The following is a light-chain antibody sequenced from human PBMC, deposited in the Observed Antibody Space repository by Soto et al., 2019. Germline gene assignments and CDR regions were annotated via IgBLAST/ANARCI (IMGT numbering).Light chain of an antibody. CDR2: GNN. V-gene: IGLV1-40*01. CDR1: SSNSGAGYD. Sequence: QSVLTQPTSVSRAPGQRVTISCTESSSNSGAGYDVQWYQQLPGTAPKLLIYGNNNRPSGVPGRFSGSKSGTSASLAITGLQAEDEADYYCQSYDSSLRAVVFGGGTKLTVL. CDR3: QSYDSSLRAVV. J-gene: IGLJ2*01.